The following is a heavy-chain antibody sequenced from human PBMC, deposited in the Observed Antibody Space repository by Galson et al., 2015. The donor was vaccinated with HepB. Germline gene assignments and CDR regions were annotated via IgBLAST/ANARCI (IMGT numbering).Heavy chain of an antibody. D-gene: IGHD3-22*01. Sequence: SETLSLTCTVSGDSISSSSYYWGWIRQPPGKGLEWIGSIYYSGSTYYNPSLKSRVTIFVDTSKNQFSLKLSSVTAADTAVYYCARRGYYDSSGYYDYWGQGTLVTVSS. CDR2: IYYSGST. CDR1: GDSISSSSYY. V-gene: IGHV4-39*01. CDR3: ARRGYYDSSGYYDY. J-gene: IGHJ4*02.